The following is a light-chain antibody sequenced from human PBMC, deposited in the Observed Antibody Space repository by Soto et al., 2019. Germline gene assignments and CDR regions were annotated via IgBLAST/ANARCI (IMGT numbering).Light chain of an antibody. J-gene: IGKJ1*01. Sequence: EIVLTQSPATLSSFPGDRVTLSCRASQYINTRLAWYQHRPGQAPRLLFYGASSRATGIPDRFIGSGSGTDFTLTITGLEPEDFAVYYCQQFHISRTFGQGTKVDIK. CDR2: GAS. V-gene: IGKV3-20*01. CDR3: QQFHISRT. CDR1: QYINTR.